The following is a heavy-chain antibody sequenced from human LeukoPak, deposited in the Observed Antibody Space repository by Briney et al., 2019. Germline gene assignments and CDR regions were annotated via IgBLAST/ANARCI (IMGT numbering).Heavy chain of an antibody. CDR3: ARGLTTVDY. Sequence: GRSLRLSCAASGFTVSNNYMIWVRQAPGKGLEWVSLIYSSGGTYYADSVKGRFTVSRDNSKNTLYLQMNNLRAEDTAVYYCARGLTTVDYWGQGTLVTVSS. V-gene: IGHV3-66*01. CDR1: GFTVSNNY. J-gene: IGHJ4*02. CDR2: IYSSGGT. D-gene: IGHD4-17*01.